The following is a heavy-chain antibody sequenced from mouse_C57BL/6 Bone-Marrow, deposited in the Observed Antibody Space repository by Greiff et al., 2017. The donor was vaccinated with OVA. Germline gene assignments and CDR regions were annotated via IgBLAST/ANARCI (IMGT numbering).Heavy chain of an antibody. Sequence: EVQLQQSGAELVRPGASVKLSCTASGFNIKDDYMHWVKQRPEQGLEWIGWIDPENGDTEYASKIQGKATITADTSSNTAYLQLSSLTSEDTAVYYCPTGGNDGDGWGYYYAMDYWGQGTSVTVSS. CDR2: IDPENGDT. CDR1: GFNIKDDY. V-gene: IGHV14-4*01. J-gene: IGHJ4*01. D-gene: IGHD1-2*01. CDR3: PTGGNDGDGWGYYYAMDY.